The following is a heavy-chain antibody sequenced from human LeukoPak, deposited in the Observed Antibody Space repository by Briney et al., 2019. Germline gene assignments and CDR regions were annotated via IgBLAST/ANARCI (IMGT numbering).Heavy chain of an antibody. CDR3: ARIRYYYDSSGAHPFDY. CDR1: GFSLSTSGMC. Sequence: ESGPALLNPTQTLTLTCTFSGFSLSTSGMCVSWIRQPPGKALEWLALIDWDDDKYYSTSLKTRLTISKDTSKNQVVLTMTNMDPVDTATYYCARIRYYYDSSGAHPFDYWGQGTLVTVSS. D-gene: IGHD3-22*01. CDR2: IDWDDDK. V-gene: IGHV2-70*01. J-gene: IGHJ4*02.